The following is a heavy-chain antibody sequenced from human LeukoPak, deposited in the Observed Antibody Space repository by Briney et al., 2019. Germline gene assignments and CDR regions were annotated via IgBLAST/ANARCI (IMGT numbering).Heavy chain of an antibody. CDR1: GDSVSGHY. J-gene: IGHJ4*02. CDR2: IQVNGDT. Sequence: SETLSLTCTVSGDSVSGHYWSWIRQAPGKGLECIGYIQVNGDTNYNPSLEDRGTLSLDTSKNQFSLRLRSVTAADTAVYYCARTARYFDSWGPGTLVTVSS. D-gene: IGHD2-15*01. CDR3: ARTARYFDS. V-gene: IGHV4-4*09.